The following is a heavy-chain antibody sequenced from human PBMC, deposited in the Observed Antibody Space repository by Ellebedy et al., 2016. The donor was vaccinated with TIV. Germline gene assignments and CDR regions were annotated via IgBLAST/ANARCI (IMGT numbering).Heavy chain of an antibody. Sequence: MPSETLSLTCAVSGYSISSSNWWGWIRQPPGKGLEWIGYIYYTGSTNYNPSLKSRVTISGDTSKTQFSLKMSSVTAADTAVYFCARGPRGSYFDSWGQGTLVTVSS. J-gene: IGHJ4*02. CDR1: GYSISSSNW. CDR2: IYYTGST. V-gene: IGHV4-28*01. D-gene: IGHD3-16*01. CDR3: ARGPRGSYFDS.